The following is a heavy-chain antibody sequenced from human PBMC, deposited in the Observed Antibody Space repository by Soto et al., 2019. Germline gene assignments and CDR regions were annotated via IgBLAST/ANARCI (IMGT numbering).Heavy chain of an antibody. Sequence: EVHLVASGGGLVKPGGSLRLSCAVSGFTFSSCTMNWVRQAPGKGLEWGSSISPSSGHIYYPDPVKVRFTISRDNAKNSRILQTTTLRGEDTVVYYCSGCSGGACHKNYGMDVWGQGTTVTVSS. CDR2: ISPSSGHI. CDR3: SGCSGGACHKNYGMDV. D-gene: IGHD2-15*01. J-gene: IGHJ6*02. V-gene: IGHV3-21*06. CDR1: GFTFSSCT.